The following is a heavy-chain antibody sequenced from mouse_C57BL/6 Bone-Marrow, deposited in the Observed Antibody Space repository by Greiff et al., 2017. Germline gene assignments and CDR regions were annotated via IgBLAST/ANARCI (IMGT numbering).Heavy chain of an antibody. V-gene: IGHV1-19*01. Sequence: VHVKQSGPVLVKPGASVKMSCKASGYTFTDYYMNWVKQSHGKSLEWIGVINPYNGGTSYNQKFKGKATLTVDKSSSTAYMELNSLTSEDSAVYYCAIYYYGSSKDYAMDYWGQGTSVTVSS. CDR3: AIYYYGSSKDYAMDY. CDR1: GYTFTDYY. CDR2: INPYNGGT. J-gene: IGHJ4*01. D-gene: IGHD1-1*01.